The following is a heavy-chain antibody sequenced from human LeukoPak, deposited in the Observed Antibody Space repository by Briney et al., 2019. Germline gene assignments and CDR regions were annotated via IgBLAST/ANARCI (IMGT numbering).Heavy chain of an antibody. CDR1: GFTFSSDA. V-gene: IGHV3-23*01. J-gene: IGHJ4*02. Sequence: GGSLRLSCSASGFTFSSDAMSWVRQAPGKGLEWVSAISGSGAGTHYADSVKGRFTISRDTSKNTLYLQMNSLRAEDTAVYYCAKGVRYSGSYYYFDYWGQGTLVTVSS. D-gene: IGHD1-26*01. CDR2: ISGSGAGT. CDR3: AKGVRYSGSYYYFDY.